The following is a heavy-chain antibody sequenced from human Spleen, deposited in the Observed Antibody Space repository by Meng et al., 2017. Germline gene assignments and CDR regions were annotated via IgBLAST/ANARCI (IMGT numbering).Heavy chain of an antibody. D-gene: IGHD6-19*01. CDR2: VNPGGDNT. CDR1: GFTFRNYG. J-gene: IGHJ4*02. Sequence: EVQVLESGGGLVQPGGSLRLSCAASGFTFRNYGMHWVRQAPGKGLEWVSSVNPGGDNTFYSDSVKGRFTISRDNSKNTLFLQMNSLRVEDTGMYYCVKGGQWPKPDYWGQGTMVTVSS. V-gene: IGHV3-23*01. CDR3: VKGGQWPKPDY.